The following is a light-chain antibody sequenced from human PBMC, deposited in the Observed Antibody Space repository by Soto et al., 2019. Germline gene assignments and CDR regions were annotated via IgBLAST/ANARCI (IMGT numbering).Light chain of an antibody. CDR3: CSYVTYSPSLV. CDR2: EVS. CDR1: SSDY. Sequence: QSALTQPASVSGSPGQSITISCTGISSDYVSWYQQHPGKAPKFLTSEVSNRPSGVSNRFYGSKSGNTASLTISGLQADDEADYYCCSYVTYSPSLVFGGGTKVTVL. V-gene: IGLV2-14*01. J-gene: IGLJ2*01.